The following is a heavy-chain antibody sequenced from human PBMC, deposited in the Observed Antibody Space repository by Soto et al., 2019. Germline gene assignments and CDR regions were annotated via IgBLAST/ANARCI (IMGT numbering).Heavy chain of an antibody. CDR1: GFTFSSYS. V-gene: IGHV3-21*01. CDR2: ISSSSSYI. J-gene: IGHJ3*02. D-gene: IGHD2-2*01. CDR3: ARDPYCSSTSCHLVGAFDI. Sequence: GGSLRLSCAASGFTFSSYSMNWVRQAPGKGLEWVSSISSSSSYIYYADSVKGRFTISRDNAKNSLYLQMNSLRAEDTAVYYCARDPYCSSTSCHLVGAFDIWGQGTMVTVSS.